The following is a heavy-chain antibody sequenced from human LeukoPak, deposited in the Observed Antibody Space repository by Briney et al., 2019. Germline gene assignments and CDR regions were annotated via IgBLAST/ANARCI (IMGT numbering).Heavy chain of an antibody. CDR3: AREDGYCSGGNCYSYFDS. V-gene: IGHV3-7*01. J-gene: IGHJ4*02. Sequence: GGSLRLSCAASGFTFSHFWMSWVRQAPGKGLEWVAYIKETGSETYYVDSVKGRFTITRDNTRNSLFLQMYSLRAEDTAVYFCAREDGYCSGGNCYSYFDSWGQGTLVTVSS. CDR1: GFTFSHFW. CDR2: IKETGSET. D-gene: IGHD2-15*01.